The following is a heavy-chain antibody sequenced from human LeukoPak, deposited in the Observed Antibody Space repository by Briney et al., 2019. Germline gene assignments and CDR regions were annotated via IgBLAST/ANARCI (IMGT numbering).Heavy chain of an antibody. V-gene: IGHV3-30*04. D-gene: IGHD4-17*01. Sequence: GGSLRLSCAASGFTFSSYAMHWVRQAPGKGLEWVAVISYDGSNKYYADSVKGRFTISRGNSKHTLYLQMSSLRAEDTAVYYCARDGYYGDYVRIRWFDPWGQGTLVTVSS. CDR2: ISYDGSNK. J-gene: IGHJ5*02. CDR1: GFTFSSYA. CDR3: ARDGYYGDYVRIRWFDP.